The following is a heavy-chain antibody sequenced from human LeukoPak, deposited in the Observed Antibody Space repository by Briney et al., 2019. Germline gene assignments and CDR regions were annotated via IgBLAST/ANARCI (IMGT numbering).Heavy chain of an antibody. CDR3: ARDLLYSSGWYNGLGDY. J-gene: IGHJ4*02. Sequence: LSLTCAVYGGSFSGYYWSWIRQAPGKGLEWVSYISSSGSTIYYADSVKGRFTISRDNAKNSLYLQMNSLRAEDTAVYYCARDLLYSSGWYNGLGDYWGQGTLVTVSS. D-gene: IGHD6-19*01. V-gene: IGHV3-11*01. CDR2: ISSSGSTI. CDR1: GGSFSGYY.